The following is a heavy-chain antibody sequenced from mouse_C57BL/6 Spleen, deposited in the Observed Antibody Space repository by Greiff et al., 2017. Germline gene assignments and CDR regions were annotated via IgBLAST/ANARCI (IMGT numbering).Heavy chain of an antibody. CDR3: TRGGNGEGRAMDY. CDR1: GFTFSSYA. Sequence: EVQLVESGAGLVKPGGSLKLSCAASGFTFSSYAMSWVRQTPEKRLEWVAYISRGGDYIYYADTVKGRFTISRDNARNTLYLQMSRLKSEDTAMYDCTRGGNGEGRAMDYWGQGTSVTVSS. J-gene: IGHJ4*01. CDR2: ISRGGDYI. V-gene: IGHV5-9-1*02. D-gene: IGHD1-1*02.